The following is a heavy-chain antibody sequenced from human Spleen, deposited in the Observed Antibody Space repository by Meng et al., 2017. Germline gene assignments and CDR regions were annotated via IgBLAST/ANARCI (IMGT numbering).Heavy chain of an antibody. D-gene: IGHD6-19*01. CDR3: ARERAEQWLVLGSDAFDI. Sequence: GESLKISCAASGFTFSSYTMNWVRQAPGKGLEWVSSISHSSTYIYYADSVKGRFTISRDNAKNSLYLQMNSLRAEDTAVYYCARERAEQWLVLGSDAFDIWGQGTMVTVSS. J-gene: IGHJ3*02. CDR1: GFTFSSYT. V-gene: IGHV3-21*01. CDR2: ISHSSTYI.